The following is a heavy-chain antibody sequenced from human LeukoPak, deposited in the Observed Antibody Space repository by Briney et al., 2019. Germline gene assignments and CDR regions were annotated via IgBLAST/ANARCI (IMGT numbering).Heavy chain of an antibody. V-gene: IGHV1-3*01. CDR2: INAGNGHT. CDR1: GYTFIGYA. D-gene: IGHD5-24*01. CDR3: ARGIWSATRVDYYLDN. Sequence: ASVKVSCKASGYTFIGYAVHWARQAPGQRFEWMGWINAGNGHTKYSQNFQGRVTITRDSSANIVYMELSSLTSEDTAVYYCARGIWSATRVDYYLDNWGQGTLVTVSS. J-gene: IGHJ4*02.